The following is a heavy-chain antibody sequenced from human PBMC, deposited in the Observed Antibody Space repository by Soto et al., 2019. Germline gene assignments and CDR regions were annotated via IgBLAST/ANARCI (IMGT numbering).Heavy chain of an antibody. CDR3: ARLTIAVAGFYYYGMDV. D-gene: IGHD6-19*01. Sequence: QVQLVQSGAEVKKPGSSVKVSCKASGGTFSSYAISWVRQAPGQGLEWMGGIIPIFGTANYAQKFQGRVTITADESTSTAYMELSSLRSEDTAVYYCARLTIAVAGFYYYGMDVWGQGTTVTVSS. J-gene: IGHJ6*02. CDR1: GGTFSSYA. V-gene: IGHV1-69*12. CDR2: IIPIFGTA.